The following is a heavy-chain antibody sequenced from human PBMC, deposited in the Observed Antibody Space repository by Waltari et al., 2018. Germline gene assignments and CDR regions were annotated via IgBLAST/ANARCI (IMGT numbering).Heavy chain of an antibody. J-gene: IGHJ4*02. CDR3: ARADYGGTADFDY. Sequence: EVQLVESGGGLVQPGGSLRVSCAASGFTFSSHWMTWVPQVPGKGLEWVANINGDGSEKYYVDSVKARFTISRDNAKNSLYLQMDSLRAEDTAVYYCARADYGGTADFDYWGQGTLVTVSS. CDR1: GFTFSSHW. V-gene: IGHV3-7*04. CDR2: INGDGSEK. D-gene: IGHD4-17*01.